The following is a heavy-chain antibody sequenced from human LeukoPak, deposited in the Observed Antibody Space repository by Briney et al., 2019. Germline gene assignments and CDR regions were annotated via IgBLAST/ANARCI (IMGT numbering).Heavy chain of an antibody. V-gene: IGHV1-69*13. CDR2: IIPIFGTA. D-gene: IGHD6-6*01. CDR1: GGTFSSYA. Sequence: ASVKVSCKASGGTFSSYAISWVRQAPGQGLEWMGGIIPIFGTANYAQKFQGRVTITADESTSTAYMELSSLRSEDTAVYYCARSLYSSSSSSYYYYGMDVWGQGTTVTVSS. J-gene: IGHJ6*02. CDR3: ARSLYSSSSSSYYYYGMDV.